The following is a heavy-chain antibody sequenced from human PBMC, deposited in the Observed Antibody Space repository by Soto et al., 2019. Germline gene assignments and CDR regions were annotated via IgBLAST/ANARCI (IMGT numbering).Heavy chain of an antibody. CDR2: IDPSDSYT. CDR1: GYSFTSYW. V-gene: IGHV5-10-1*01. Sequence: GASLKISCKGSGYSFTSYWISWVRQMPGKGLEWMGRIDPSDSYTNYSPSFQGHVTISADKSISTAYLQWSSLKASDTAMYYCARQDPRRFGWHYYYGMDVWGQGTTVTVSS. CDR3: ARQDPRRFGWHYYYGMDV. D-gene: IGHD3-10*01. J-gene: IGHJ6*02.